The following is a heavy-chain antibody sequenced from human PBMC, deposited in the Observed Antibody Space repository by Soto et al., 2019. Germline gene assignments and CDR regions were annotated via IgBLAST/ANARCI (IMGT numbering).Heavy chain of an antibody. D-gene: IGHD5-12*01. CDR2: ISAYNGNT. CDR3: ARDTIRGGYGAGVRDV. V-gene: IGHV1-18*01. Sequence: GASVKVSCKASGYTFTSYGISWVRQAPGQGLEWMGWISAYNGNTNYAQKLQGRVTMTTDTSTSTAYMELRSLRSDDTAVYYCARDTIRGGYGAGVRDVRGKGIMVTVSS. J-gene: IGHJ6*04. CDR1: GYTFTSYG.